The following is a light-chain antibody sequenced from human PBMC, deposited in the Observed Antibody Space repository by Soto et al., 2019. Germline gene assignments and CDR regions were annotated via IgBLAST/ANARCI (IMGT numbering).Light chain of an antibody. Sequence: DIQMTQSPSSVSAFVGDRVTITCRASQGISGWLAWYQHKSRKAPKLLIFATSTLQSGVPSRFSGSGSGTDFTLTISSLQPEDVATYYCQQASSFPWTFGQVTRVGIK. CDR2: ATS. J-gene: IGKJ1*01. V-gene: IGKV1-12*01. CDR3: QQASSFPWT. CDR1: QGISGW.